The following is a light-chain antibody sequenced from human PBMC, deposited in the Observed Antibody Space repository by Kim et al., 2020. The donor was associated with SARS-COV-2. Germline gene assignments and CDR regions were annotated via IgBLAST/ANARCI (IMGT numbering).Light chain of an antibody. Sequence: LTQPPSVSKRLRQTATLTCTGNSNNVGNQGAAWLQQHQGHPPKLLSYRNNNRPSGISERLSASRSGNTASLTITGLQPEDEADYYCSAWDSSLSAWVFGGGTQLTVL. CDR1: SNNVGNQG. V-gene: IGLV10-54*01. CDR2: RNN. J-gene: IGLJ3*02. CDR3: SAWDSSLSAWV.